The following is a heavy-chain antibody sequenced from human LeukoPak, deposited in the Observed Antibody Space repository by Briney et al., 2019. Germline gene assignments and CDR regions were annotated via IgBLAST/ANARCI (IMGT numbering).Heavy chain of an antibody. CDR3: PREVRGYSYGYYYMDV. J-gene: IGHJ6*03. V-gene: IGHV1-69*01. CDR1: GCTFSSYA. Sequence: SVTVSCQASGCTFSSYAISWLRQARGQELDGMGGIISIFGTANYAQKFHGRLTITADESPSTPYMDLSSLRSEDTAVYYFPREVRGYSYGYYYMDVWGKGPAVTASS. D-gene: IGHD5-18*01. CDR2: IISIFGTA.